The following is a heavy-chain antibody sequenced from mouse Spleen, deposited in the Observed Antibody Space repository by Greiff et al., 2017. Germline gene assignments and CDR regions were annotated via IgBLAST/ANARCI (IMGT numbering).Heavy chain of an antibody. J-gene: IGHJ4*01. CDR2: ISYSGST. V-gene: IGHV3-2*02. D-gene: IGHD3-3*01. Sequence: EVKLVESGPGLVKPSQSLSLTCTVTGYSITSDYAWNWIRQFPGNQLEWMGYISYSGSTSYNPSLKSRISITRDTSKNQFFLQLNSVTTEDTATYYCARKGDGDRAMDYWGQGTSVTVSS. CDR1: GYSITSDYA. CDR3: ARKGDGDRAMDY.